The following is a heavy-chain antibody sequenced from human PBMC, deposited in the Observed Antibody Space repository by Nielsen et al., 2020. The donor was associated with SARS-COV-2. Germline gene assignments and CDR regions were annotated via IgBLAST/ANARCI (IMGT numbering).Heavy chain of an antibody. CDR3: ANGGYRNYYYGMDV. CDR1: GFTFSSYA. V-gene: IGHV3-23*01. J-gene: IGHJ6*02. CDR2: ISGSGGST. D-gene: IGHD1-26*01. Sequence: GESLKISCAASGFTFSSYAMSWVRQAPGKGLEWVSAISGSGGSTYYADSVKGRFTISRGNSKNTLYLQMNSLRAEDTAVYYCANGGYRNYYYGMDVWGQGTTVTVSS.